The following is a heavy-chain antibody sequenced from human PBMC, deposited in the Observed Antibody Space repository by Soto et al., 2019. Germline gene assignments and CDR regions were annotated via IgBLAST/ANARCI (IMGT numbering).Heavy chain of an antibody. CDR2: IYYSGST. V-gene: IGHV4-59*01. CDR3: ARAPRGNYGYPSYFAY. D-gene: IGHD3-10*01. Sequence: SETLCLTCTVSGGSISSYYWSWIRQPPGKGLEWIGYIYYSGSTNYNPSLKSRVTISVDTSKNQFSLKLSSVTAADTAVYYCARAPRGNYGYPSYFAYWGQGTLVPVSS. CDR1: GGSISSYY. J-gene: IGHJ4*02.